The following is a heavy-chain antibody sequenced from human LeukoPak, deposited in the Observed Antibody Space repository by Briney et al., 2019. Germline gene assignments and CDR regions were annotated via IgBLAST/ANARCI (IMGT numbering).Heavy chain of an antibody. CDR2: MYYHGNT. CDR3: ARAITPSYYYLDV. Sequence: SETLSLTCTVSGDSITSHYWSWIRQPPGKGLEWIGYMYYHGNTNYNPSLKSRLTISVDSSKNQFSLRLTSVTAEDTALYFCARAITPSYYYLDVWGKGTAVTVSS. J-gene: IGHJ6*03. D-gene: IGHD3-16*01. CDR1: GDSITSHY. V-gene: IGHV4-59*11.